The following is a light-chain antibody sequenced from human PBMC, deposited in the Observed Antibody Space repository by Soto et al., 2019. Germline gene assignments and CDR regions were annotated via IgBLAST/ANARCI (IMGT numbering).Light chain of an antibody. CDR2: GAS. V-gene: IGKV3-20*01. CDR3: QQYGRSPPEFT. Sequence: EIVLTQSPGTLSLSAGERATLSCRASQTISSNYLAWYQQKPGQAPRLLIFGASYRATGIPDRFSGSESGTAFTLTISRLEPEDFAVYYCQQYGRSPPEFTFGPGTKVDIK. J-gene: IGKJ3*01. CDR1: QTISSNY.